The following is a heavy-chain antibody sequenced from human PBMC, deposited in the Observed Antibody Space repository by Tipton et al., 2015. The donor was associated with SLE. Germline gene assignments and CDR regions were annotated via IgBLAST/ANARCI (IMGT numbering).Heavy chain of an antibody. CDR3: ARATDWNLSPDV. V-gene: IGHV3-53*05. CDR2: IYSGGAT. Sequence: GSLRLSCAASGFTVSSNYMNWVRQAPGKGLEWVSVIYSGGATYYADSVKGRFTISRDNSKNTLYLQMNSLRTEDTAVYYCARATDWNLSPDVWGKGTTVTVSS. D-gene: IGHD1-7*01. J-gene: IGHJ6*04. CDR1: GFTVSSNY.